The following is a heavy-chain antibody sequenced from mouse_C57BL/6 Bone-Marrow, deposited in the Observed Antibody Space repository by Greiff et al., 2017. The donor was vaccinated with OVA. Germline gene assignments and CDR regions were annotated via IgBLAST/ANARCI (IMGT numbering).Heavy chain of an antibody. CDR3: AREDGSLDD. J-gene: IGHJ2*01. Sequence: EVQLQQSGPVLVKPGASVKMSCKASGYTFTDYYMNWVKQSHGKSLEWIGVINPYNGGTSYNQKFKGKATLTVDKSSSTAYMELNSLTSEDSAVYYCAREDGSLDDWGQGTTLTVSS. V-gene: IGHV1-19*01. CDR2: INPYNGGT. D-gene: IGHD1-1*01. CDR1: GYTFTDYY.